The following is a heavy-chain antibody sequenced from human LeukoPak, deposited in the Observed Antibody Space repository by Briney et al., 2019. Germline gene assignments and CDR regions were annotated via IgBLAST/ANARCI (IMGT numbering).Heavy chain of an antibody. CDR2: IYYSGST. CDR1: GGSISSSRYY. J-gene: IGHJ4*02. D-gene: IGHD3-22*01. Sequence: PSETLSLTCTVSGGSISSSRYYWGWIRQPPGKGLEWIGSIYYSGSTYYNPSLKSRVTISVDTSKNQFSLKLSSVTAADTAIYYCACYYYDSSGYFDYWGQGTLVTVSS. V-gene: IGHV4-39*01. CDR3: ACYYYDSSGYFDY.